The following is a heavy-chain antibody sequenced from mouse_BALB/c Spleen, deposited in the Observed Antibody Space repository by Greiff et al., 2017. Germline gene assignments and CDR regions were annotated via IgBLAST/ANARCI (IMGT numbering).Heavy chain of an antibody. J-gene: IGHJ4*01. D-gene: IGHD2-2*01. CDR1: GYTFTSYW. CDR2: INPSTGYT. CDR3: ARSGLRDAMDY. Sequence: QVQLKESGAELAKPGASVKMSCKASGYTFTSYWMHWVKQRPGQGLEWIGYINPSTGYTEYNQKFKDKATLTADKSSSTAYMQLSSLTSEDSAVYYCARSGLRDAMDYWGQGTSVTVSS. V-gene: IGHV1-7*01.